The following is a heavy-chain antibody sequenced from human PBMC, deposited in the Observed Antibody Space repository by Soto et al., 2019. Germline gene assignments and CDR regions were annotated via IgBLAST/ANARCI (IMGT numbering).Heavy chain of an antibody. CDR2: IYHGGST. J-gene: IGHJ5*02. CDR3: ARVGPWVPYYYDSSPYTFENWFDP. D-gene: IGHD3-22*01. Sequence: SETLPLTCSVSGYSISSGYYCGWLGPPPGKGLESHGSIYHGGSTYYNPYLNSRVTLSIDMTNNHVSLILNSVTAADTAVYYCARVGPWVPYYYDSSPYTFENWFDPWGQGTLVTVSS. CDR1: GYSISSGYY. V-gene: IGHV4-38-2*02.